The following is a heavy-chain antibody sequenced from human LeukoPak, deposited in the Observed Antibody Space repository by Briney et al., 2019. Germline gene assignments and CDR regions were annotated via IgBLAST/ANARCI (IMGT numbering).Heavy chain of an antibody. J-gene: IGHJ4*02. CDR3: ARLTYYYGSGSYFYFDC. CDR1: GGTFSSYA. CDR2: IIPIFGTA. Sequence: ASVKVSCKASGGTFSSYAISWVRQAHGQGLEGMGGIIPIFGTANYAQKFQGRVTITADESTSTAYMELSSLRSEDTAVYYCARLTYYYGSGSYFYFDCWGQGTLVTVSS. D-gene: IGHD3-10*01. V-gene: IGHV1-69*13.